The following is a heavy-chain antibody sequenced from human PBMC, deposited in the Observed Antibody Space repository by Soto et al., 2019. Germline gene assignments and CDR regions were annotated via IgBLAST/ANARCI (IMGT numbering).Heavy chain of an antibody. V-gene: IGHV1-69*06. CDR3: ARDDALRETSGYFYLDY. D-gene: IGHD3-22*01. CDR2: IIPLFDAV. CDR1: EGTFNNYA. Sequence: QVQLVQSGAAVKKPGSSVRVSCKTSEGTFNNYAISWVRQAPGQGLEWMGGIIPLFDAVKYAQKFQGRATITEDKSTSTAYMELHTLTSEDTAVYYCARDDALRETSGYFYLDYWGQGTPVTVTS. J-gene: IGHJ4*02.